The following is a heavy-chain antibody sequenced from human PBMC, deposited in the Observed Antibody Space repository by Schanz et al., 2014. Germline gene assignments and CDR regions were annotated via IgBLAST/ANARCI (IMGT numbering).Heavy chain of an antibody. CDR3: TRGGYSYALSAFDI. CDR2: VNPSVRGT. CDR1: GGTFSSFG. V-gene: IGHV1-69*04. Sequence: VQLEQSGAEVKKPGSSVKVSCKASGGTFSSFGINWVRQAPGQGLEWMGIVNPSVRGTHFAREFQGRVTMTADTSTSTAYMERRSLRSDDTALYYCTRGGYSYALSAFDIWGQGTMVTVSS. J-gene: IGHJ3*02. D-gene: IGHD5-18*01.